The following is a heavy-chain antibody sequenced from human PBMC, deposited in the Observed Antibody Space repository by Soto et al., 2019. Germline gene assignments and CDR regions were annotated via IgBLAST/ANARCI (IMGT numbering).Heavy chain of an antibody. D-gene: IGHD6-25*01. Sequence: QVQLVQSGAEVKKPGASVRVSCQASGYTFISFDINWVRQATGQGLEWMGWMNPSTGNTGYEQKFQGRVTMTRNTSIGTAYMELSSLTSEDTAVYYCARRKERSGPYYLDSWGQGTLVTVSS. CDR1: GYTFISFD. CDR2: MNPSTGNT. CDR3: ARRKERSGPYYLDS. J-gene: IGHJ4*02. V-gene: IGHV1-8*01.